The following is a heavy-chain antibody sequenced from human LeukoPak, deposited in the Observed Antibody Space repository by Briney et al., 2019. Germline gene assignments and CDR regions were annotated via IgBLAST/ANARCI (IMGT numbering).Heavy chain of an antibody. CDR2: IYYSGST. CDR1: GGPISSSSYY. Sequence: SETLSLTCTVSGGPISSSSYYWGWIRQPPGKGLEWIGSIYYSGSTYYNPSLKSRVTISVDTSKNQFSLKLSSVTAADTAVYYCASTTAPITIFGVVPPPDAFDIWGQGTMVTVSS. D-gene: IGHD3-3*01. V-gene: IGHV4-39*01. J-gene: IGHJ3*02. CDR3: ASTTAPITIFGVVPPPDAFDI.